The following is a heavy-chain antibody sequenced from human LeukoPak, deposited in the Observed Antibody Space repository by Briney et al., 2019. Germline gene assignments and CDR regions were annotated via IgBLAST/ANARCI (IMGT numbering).Heavy chain of an antibody. CDR3: ARETNLGYYYYMDV. CDR1: GASINSGSNY. D-gene: IGHD2-8*01. Sequence: PSETLSLTCRVSGASINSGSNYWGWIRQPPGKTLEWIGSIYSSGSTYYNPSLKSRVIIMIDTPKNHFSLKLSSVTAADTAVYYCARETNLGYYYYMDVWGKGTTVTVSS. J-gene: IGHJ6*03. V-gene: IGHV4-39*07. CDR2: IYSSGST.